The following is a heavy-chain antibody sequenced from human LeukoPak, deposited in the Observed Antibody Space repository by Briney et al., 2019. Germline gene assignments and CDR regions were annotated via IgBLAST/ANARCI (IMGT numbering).Heavy chain of an antibody. D-gene: IGHD6-13*01. CDR2: INHSGST. CDR3: ARDSPFDP. Sequence: SETLSLTCTVYGGSFSGYYWSWIRQPPGKGLEWIGEINHSGSTNYNPSLKSRVTISLHTSKKQISLKLSSVTAADTAVYYCARDSPFDPWGQGTLVTVSS. V-gene: IGHV4-34*01. J-gene: IGHJ5*02. CDR1: GGSFSGYY.